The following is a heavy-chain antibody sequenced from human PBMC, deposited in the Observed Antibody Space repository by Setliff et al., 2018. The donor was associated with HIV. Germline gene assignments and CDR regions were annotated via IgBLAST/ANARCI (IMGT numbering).Heavy chain of an antibody. CDR3: ARGSLRGVLALGMDV. D-gene: IGHD3-10*01. CDR2: ISSGSVNI. V-gene: IGHV3-48*04. Sequence: GGSLRLSCAASGFTFSTYGMQWVRQAPGKGLEWVSYISSGSVNIFYADSVKGRFTISRDNAKNSLYLQMNSLRAEDTAIYYCARGSLRGVLALGMDVWGQGTTVTVSS. CDR1: GFTFSTYG. J-gene: IGHJ6*02.